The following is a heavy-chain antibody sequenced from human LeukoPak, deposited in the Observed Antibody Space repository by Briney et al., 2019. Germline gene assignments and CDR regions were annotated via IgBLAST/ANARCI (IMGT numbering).Heavy chain of an antibody. CDR2: IVVGSGNT. Sequence: ASVKVSCKASGFTFTSSAVQWVRQARGQRLEWIGWIVVGSGNTNYAQKFQERVTITRDMSTSTAYMELSSLRSEDTAVYYCATDVWFGELLSRDAFDIWGQGTMVTVSS. J-gene: IGHJ3*02. V-gene: IGHV1-58*01. D-gene: IGHD3-10*01. CDR1: GFTFTSSA. CDR3: ATDVWFGELLSRDAFDI.